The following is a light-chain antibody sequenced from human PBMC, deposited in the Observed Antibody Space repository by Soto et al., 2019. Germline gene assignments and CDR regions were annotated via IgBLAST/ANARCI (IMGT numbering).Light chain of an antibody. CDR2: WAS. J-gene: IGKJ3*01. CDR1: QSVLYSSNNKNY. Sequence: DIVMTQSPDSLAVSLGERATINCKSSQSVLYSSNNKNYLAWYQQKPGQPPKLLIYWASTRESGVPDRFSGSESGTDFTLTISSLQAEDVAVYYCQQYYSTPFTFGHGTKVDIK. CDR3: QQYYSTPFT. V-gene: IGKV4-1*01.